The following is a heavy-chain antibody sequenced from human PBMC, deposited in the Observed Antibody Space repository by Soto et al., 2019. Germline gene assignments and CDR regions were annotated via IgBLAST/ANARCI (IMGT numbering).Heavy chain of an antibody. Sequence: QVQLVESGGGLVKPGGSLRLSCAASGFTFSDYYMSWIRQAPGKGLEWVSYISSSSSYTNYADSVKGRFTISRDNAKNSPYLQMNSLRAEDTAVYYCARTIAAAGGRRYFDLWGRGTLVTVSS. CDR3: ARTIAAAGGRRYFDL. V-gene: IGHV3-11*05. D-gene: IGHD6-13*01. CDR1: GFTFSDYY. J-gene: IGHJ2*01. CDR2: ISSSSSYT.